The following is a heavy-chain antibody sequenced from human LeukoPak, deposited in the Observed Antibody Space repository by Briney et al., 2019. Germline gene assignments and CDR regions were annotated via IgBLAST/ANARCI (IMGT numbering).Heavy chain of an antibody. CDR1: GGSISSGGYY. D-gene: IGHD1-14*01. CDR2: IYYSGST. Sequence: PSETLSLTCTVSGGSISSGGYYWSWIRQHPGKGLEWIGYIYYSGSTYYNPSLKSRVTISVDTSKNQFSLKLSSVTAADTAVYYCARGGQPDAFDIWGQGTMVTVSS. CDR3: ARGGQPDAFDI. J-gene: IGHJ3*02. V-gene: IGHV4-31*03.